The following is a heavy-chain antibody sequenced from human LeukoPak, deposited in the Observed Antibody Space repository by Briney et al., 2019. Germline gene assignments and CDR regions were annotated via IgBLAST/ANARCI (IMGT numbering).Heavy chain of an antibody. CDR3: AKDIYLRHAFDI. Sequence: GGSLRLTCAASGFTFSDYYMSWIRQAPGKGLEWVSAISGSGGSTYYADSVKGRFTISRDDSKNTLYLQMNSLRAEDAAVYYCAKDIYLRHAFDIWGQGTMVTVSS. CDR1: GFTFSDYY. D-gene: IGHD5/OR15-5a*01. CDR2: ISGSGGST. V-gene: IGHV3-23*01. J-gene: IGHJ3*02.